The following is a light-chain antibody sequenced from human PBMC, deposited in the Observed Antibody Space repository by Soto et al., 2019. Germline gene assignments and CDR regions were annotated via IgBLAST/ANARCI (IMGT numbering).Light chain of an antibody. Sequence: QSALTQPASVSGSPGQSITISCTGTSSDVGGYNHVSWYQHSPGKAPKLILFAVSDRPSGVSHRFSGSKSGNTASLTISGLQAEDEADYYCCSYTSRSTVVCGGGTKLTVL. CDR1: SSDVGGYNH. V-gene: IGLV2-14*01. CDR3: CSYTSRSTVV. J-gene: IGLJ2*01. CDR2: AVS.